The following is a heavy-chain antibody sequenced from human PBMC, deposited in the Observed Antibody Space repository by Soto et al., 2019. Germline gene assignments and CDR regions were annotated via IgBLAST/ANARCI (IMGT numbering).Heavy chain of an antibody. J-gene: IGHJ4*02. V-gene: IGHV1-69*13. CDR3: ARDLQSYDSSGYSFDY. D-gene: IGHD3-22*01. CDR2: IIPIFGTA. CDR1: GGTFSSYA. Sequence: SVRVSCKASGGTFSSYAISWVRQAPGQGLEWMGGIIPIFGTANYAQKFQGRVTITADESTSTAYMELSSLRSEDTAVYYCARDLQSYDSSGYSFDYWGQGTLVTVSS.